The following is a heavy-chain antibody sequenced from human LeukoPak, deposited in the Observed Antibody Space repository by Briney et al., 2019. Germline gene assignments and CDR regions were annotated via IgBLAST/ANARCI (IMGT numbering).Heavy chain of an antibody. CDR2: ISSSGSTI. J-gene: IGHJ4*02. CDR3: ASPGDYDSSGYYKSY. V-gene: IGHV3-11*04. Sequence: GGSLRLSCAASGFTFSDYYNSWIRQAPGKGLERVSYISSSGSTIYYADSVKGRFTISRDNAKNSLYLQMNSLRAEVTAVYYCASPGDYDSSGYYKSYWGQGTLVTVSS. CDR1: GFTFSDYY. D-gene: IGHD3-22*01.